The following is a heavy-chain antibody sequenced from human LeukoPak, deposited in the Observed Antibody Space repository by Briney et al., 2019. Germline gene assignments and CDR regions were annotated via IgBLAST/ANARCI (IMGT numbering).Heavy chain of an antibody. Sequence: ASVKVSCKASGYTFTGYYMHWVRQAPGQGLEWMGWINPNSGGTNYAQKFQGRVTMTRDTSISTAYMELSRLRSDDTAVYYCARYCSSTSCYDAFDIWGQGTMVTVS. J-gene: IGHJ3*02. V-gene: IGHV1-2*02. CDR1: GYTFTGYY. D-gene: IGHD2-2*01. CDR3: ARYCSSTSCYDAFDI. CDR2: INPNSGGT.